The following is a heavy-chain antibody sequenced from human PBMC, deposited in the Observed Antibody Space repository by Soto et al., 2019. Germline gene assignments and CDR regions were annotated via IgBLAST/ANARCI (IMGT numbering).Heavy chain of an antibody. V-gene: IGHV3-21*01. Sequence: EVQLVESGGGLVKPGGSLRLSCAASGFTFSSYSMNWVRQAPGKGLEWVSSISSSSSYIYYADSVKGRFTISRDNAKNSLYLQMNSLRAEDTAVYYCAKKYGDYRDAFDIWGQGTMVTVSS. CDR2: ISSSSSYI. CDR3: AKKYGDYRDAFDI. CDR1: GFTFSSYS. J-gene: IGHJ3*02. D-gene: IGHD4-17*01.